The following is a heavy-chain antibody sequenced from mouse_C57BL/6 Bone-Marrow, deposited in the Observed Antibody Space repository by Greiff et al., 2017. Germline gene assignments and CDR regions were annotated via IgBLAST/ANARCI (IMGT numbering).Heavy chain of an antibody. Sequence: VHLVESGPGLVAPSQCLSITCTVSGFSLTSYAISWVRQPPGKGLEWLGVIWPGGGTNYNSALKYRLSISKDNSKSQVFLKMNSLQTDDTARYYCARNRYDYDDAMDYWGKGTSVTVSS. CDR3: ARNRYDYDDAMDY. J-gene: IGHJ4*01. V-gene: IGHV2-9-1*01. CDR1: GFSLTSYA. CDR2: IWPGGGT. D-gene: IGHD2-4*01.